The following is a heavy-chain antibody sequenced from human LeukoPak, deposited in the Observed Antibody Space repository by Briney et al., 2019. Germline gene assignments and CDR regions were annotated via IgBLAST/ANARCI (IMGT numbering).Heavy chain of an antibody. J-gene: IGHJ5*02. Sequence: SETLSLTCAVSGYSISSGYYWGWIRQPPGKGLEWIGSIYHSGSTYYNPSFKSRVTISVDTSKNQFSLKLSSVTAADTAVYYCARIPYGDYRGGSFDPWGQGTLVTVSS. CDR3: ARIPYGDYRGGSFDP. CDR2: IYHSGST. V-gene: IGHV4-38-2*01. CDR1: GYSISSGYY. D-gene: IGHD4-17*01.